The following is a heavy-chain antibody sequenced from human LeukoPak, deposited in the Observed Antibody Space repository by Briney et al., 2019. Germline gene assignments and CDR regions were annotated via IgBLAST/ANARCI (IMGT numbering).Heavy chain of an antibody. CDR1: GFSISGYA. J-gene: IGHJ4*02. D-gene: IGHD2-2*02. CDR2: ISGSGAST. Sequence: GGSLRLSCASSGFSISGYAMIWVRQAPGKGLELVSTISGSGASTFYADSVRGRFITSKDIPSNTVYLQMNSLRAEDTAVYYCAKGSRGYTNYYFDYWGQGTLVTVSS. V-gene: IGHV3-23*01. CDR3: AKGSRGYTNYYFDY.